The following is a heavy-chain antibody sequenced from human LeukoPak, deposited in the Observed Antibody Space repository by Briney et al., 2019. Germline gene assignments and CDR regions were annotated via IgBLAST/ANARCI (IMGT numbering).Heavy chain of an antibody. CDR2: IHYSGST. V-gene: IGHV4-59*01. D-gene: IGHD3-22*01. Sequence: SETLSLTCTVSGGPISTYYWSWIRQPPGKGLEWIGYIHYSGSTNYNPSLKSRVTMSVDTSKNQFSLKLSSVTAAGTAVYYCARDRSSGYYYTFDYWGQGTLVTVSS. CDR1: GGPISTYY. J-gene: IGHJ4*02. CDR3: ARDRSSGYYYTFDY.